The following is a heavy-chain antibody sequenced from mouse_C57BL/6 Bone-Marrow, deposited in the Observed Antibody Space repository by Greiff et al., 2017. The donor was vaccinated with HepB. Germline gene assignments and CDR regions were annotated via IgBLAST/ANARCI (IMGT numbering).Heavy chain of an antibody. J-gene: IGHJ1*03. D-gene: IGHD1-1*01. CDR1: GYTFTDYY. Sequence: QVQLKQSGAELVRPGASVKLSCKASGYTFTDYYINWVKQRPGQGLEWIARIYPGSGNTYYNEKFKGKATLTAEKSSSTAYMQLSSLTSEDSAVYFCAYYYGSSHWYFDVWGTGTTVTVSS. V-gene: IGHV1-76*01. CDR2: IYPGSGNT. CDR3: AYYYGSSHWYFDV.